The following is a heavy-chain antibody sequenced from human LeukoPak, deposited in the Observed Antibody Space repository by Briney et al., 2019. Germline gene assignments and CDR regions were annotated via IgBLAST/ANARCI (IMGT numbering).Heavy chain of an antibody. CDR3: ARVSTGFSVDY. D-gene: IGHD3-3*01. CDR1: GGTFSSYA. CDR2: IIPIFGTA. Sequence: SVKVSCKASGGTFSSYAISWVRQAPGQGLEWMGGIIPIFGTANYAQKFQGRVTITADESTSTAYMELRSRRSEDTAVDYCARVSTGFSVDYWGQGTLVTVSS. V-gene: IGHV1-69*01. J-gene: IGHJ4*02.